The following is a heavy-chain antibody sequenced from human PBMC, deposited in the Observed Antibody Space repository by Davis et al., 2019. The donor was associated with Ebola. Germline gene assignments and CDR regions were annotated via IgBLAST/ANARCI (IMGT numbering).Heavy chain of an antibody. D-gene: IGHD2/OR15-2a*01. V-gene: IGHV3-23*01. J-gene: IGHJ3*01. CDR1: GSVIRNDV. CDR2: LRTSADT. CDR3: AKDNRNIWSEV. Sequence: GGSLRLSCAASGSVIRNDVMRRVRYAPGKGLEWVSTLRTSADTYYADSVEGRFTISRDNSKNTLYLQMNVLRVEDTAIYYCAKDNRNIWSEVWGQGTMVTVSS.